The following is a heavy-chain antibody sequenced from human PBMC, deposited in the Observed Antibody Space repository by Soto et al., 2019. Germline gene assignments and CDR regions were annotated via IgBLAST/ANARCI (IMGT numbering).Heavy chain of an antibody. CDR3: ARDAYFDSSGYDY. CDR2: IYYSGST. CDR1: GGSISSADYH. D-gene: IGHD3-22*01. V-gene: IGHV4-30-4*01. J-gene: IGHJ4*02. Sequence: QVQLQESGPGLVEPSQTLFLTCTVSGGSISSADYHWSWIRQPPGKGLEWIGYIYYSGSTYYNPSLESRLTISVDTSKDQFSLKLSSVTAADTAVYYCARDAYFDSSGYDYWGQGTPVTVSS.